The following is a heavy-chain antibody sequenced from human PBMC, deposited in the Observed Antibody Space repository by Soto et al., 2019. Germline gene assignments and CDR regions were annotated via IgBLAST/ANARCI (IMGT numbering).Heavy chain of an antibody. Sequence: GASVKVSCKASGGTFSSYAISWVRQAPGQGLEWMGGIIPIFGTANYEQKFQGRVTITADESTSTAYMELSSLRSEDTAVYYCARAIAARTYYYYYGMDVWGQGTTVTVSS. J-gene: IGHJ6*02. V-gene: IGHV1-69*13. CDR2: IIPIFGTA. CDR1: GGTFSSYA. CDR3: ARAIAARTYYYYYGMDV. D-gene: IGHD6-6*01.